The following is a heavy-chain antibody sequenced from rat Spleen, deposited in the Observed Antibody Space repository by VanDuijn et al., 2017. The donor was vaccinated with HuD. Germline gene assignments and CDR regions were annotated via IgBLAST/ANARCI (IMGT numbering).Heavy chain of an antibody. CDR1: DYSITSSYG. V-gene: IGHV3-3*01. D-gene: IGHD1-3*01. CDR3: AKTTVAYYDIMDA. CDR2: INSAGST. Sequence: EVQLQESGPGLVKPSQSLSLTCSVTDYSITSSYGWSWIRKFPGNKLEWMGYINSAGSTNYNPSLKSRISITRDTSKNQFFLQVNSVTAEDTATYYGAKTTVAYYDIMDAWGQGASVTVSS. J-gene: IGHJ4*01.